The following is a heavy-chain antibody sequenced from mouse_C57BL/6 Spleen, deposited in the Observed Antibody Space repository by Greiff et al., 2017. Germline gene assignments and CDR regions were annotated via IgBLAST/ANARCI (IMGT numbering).Heavy chain of an antibody. V-gene: IGHV1-22*01. D-gene: IGHD2-1*01. CDR1: GYTFTDYN. J-gene: IGHJ3*01. CDR3: ARGRDGNYAWFAY. Sequence: EVKLQESGPELVKPGASVKMSCKASGYTFTDYNMHWVKQSHGKSLEWIGYINPNNGGTSYNQKFKGKATLTVNKSSSTAYMELRSLTSEDSAVYYCARGRDGNYAWFAYWGQGTLVTVSA. CDR2: INPNNGGT.